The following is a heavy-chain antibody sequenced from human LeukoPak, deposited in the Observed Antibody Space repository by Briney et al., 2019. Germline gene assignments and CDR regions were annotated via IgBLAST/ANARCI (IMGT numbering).Heavy chain of an antibody. V-gene: IGHV4-34*01. CDR1: GGSFSGYY. CDR3: ARTRARGIVVVPAAKDY. Sequence: SETLSLTCAVYGGSFSGYYWSWIRQPPGKGLEWIGEINHSGSTNYNPSLKSRVTISVDTSKNQFSLKLSSVTAADMAVYYCARTRARGIVVVPAAKDYWGQGTLVTVSS. CDR2: INHSGST. D-gene: IGHD2-2*01. J-gene: IGHJ4*02.